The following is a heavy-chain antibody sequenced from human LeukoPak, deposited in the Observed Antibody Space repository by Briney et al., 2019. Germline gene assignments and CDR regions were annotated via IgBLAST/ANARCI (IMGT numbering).Heavy chain of an antibody. V-gene: IGHV3-21*01. Sequence: GGSLRLSCAASGFTFNNYNMNWVRQAPGKALEWVSSITSSGAYIFYADSVKGRFTISRDNSKNTLYLQMNSLRAEDTAVYYCAKALHSYFDYWGQGTLVTASS. CDR3: AKALHSYFDY. CDR2: ITSSGAYI. CDR1: GFTFNNYN. J-gene: IGHJ4*02.